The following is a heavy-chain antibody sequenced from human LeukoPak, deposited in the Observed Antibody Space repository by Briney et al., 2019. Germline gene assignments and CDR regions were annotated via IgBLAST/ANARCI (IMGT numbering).Heavy chain of an antibody. CDR3: ARLLGESTIYDL. Sequence: GGSLRLSCAASGFTFNRHWMSSVRQAPGKGLDWVATINQDGSVKHYVDSVKGRFIISRDNAKNSLSLQMNSLRAEDTAMYYCARLLGESTIYDLWGQGTPVTVSS. CDR2: INQDGSVK. J-gene: IGHJ5*02. CDR1: GFTFNRHW. V-gene: IGHV3-7*01. D-gene: IGHD3-16*01.